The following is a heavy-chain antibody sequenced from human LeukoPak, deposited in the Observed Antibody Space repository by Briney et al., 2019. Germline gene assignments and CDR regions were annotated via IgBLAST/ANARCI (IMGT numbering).Heavy chain of an antibody. CDR2: ISGSGGKT. Sequence: GGSLRLSCAASGFTFSSNAMSWVRQAPGKGLEWVSAISGSGGKTFYADSVKGRFTISRDNSKNTLYLQMNSLGVDDTALYYCATVGGFCPSSNCYAYFDYWGQGSLVTVSS. J-gene: IGHJ4*02. CDR3: ATVGGFCPSSNCYAYFDY. V-gene: IGHV3-23*01. CDR1: GFTFSSNA. D-gene: IGHD2-2*01.